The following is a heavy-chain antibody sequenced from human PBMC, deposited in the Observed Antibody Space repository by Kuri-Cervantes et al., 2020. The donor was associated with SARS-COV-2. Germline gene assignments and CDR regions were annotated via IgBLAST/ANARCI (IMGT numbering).Heavy chain of an antibody. V-gene: IGHV3-21*01. CDR3: ARERQNYDFWSGYVGSYFDY. J-gene: IGHJ4*02. Sequence: GESLKISCTAPGLTLSSYTMIWVRQAPGKAREWISSISGSGSYIYYADLLKGRFTISRDNAKNSLYLQMNSLRAEDTAVYYCARERQNYDFWSGYVGSYFDYWGQGTLVTVSS. D-gene: IGHD3-3*01. CDR1: GLTLSSYT. CDR2: ISGSGSYI.